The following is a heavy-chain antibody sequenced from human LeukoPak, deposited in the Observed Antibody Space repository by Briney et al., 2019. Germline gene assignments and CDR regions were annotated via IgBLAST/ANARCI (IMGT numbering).Heavy chain of an antibody. Sequence: PGGSLRLSCAVSGFSIRSSWMSWVRQTQGKGREGVPDRNEDGSGTYYVDSVKGRFTVSRDNAKNSLYLQMSSLRAEDTAVYYCARDPAWGAIDYWGQGTLVTVSS. J-gene: IGHJ4*02. V-gene: IGHV3-7*01. CDR2: RNEDGSGT. D-gene: IGHD7-27*01. CDR1: GFSIRSSW. CDR3: ARDPAWGAIDY.